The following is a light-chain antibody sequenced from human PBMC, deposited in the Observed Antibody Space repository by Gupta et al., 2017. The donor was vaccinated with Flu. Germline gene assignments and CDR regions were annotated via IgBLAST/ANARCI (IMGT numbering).Light chain of an antibody. CDR3: MQSLQTPFT. CDR1: QSLLHADGYKY. J-gene: IGKJ4*01. V-gene: IGKV2-28*01. Sequence: ASISCRSSQSLLHADGYKYLDWYLQKPGQSPQLLIFLGSNRASGVPDRFSGSGSGTDFTLKISGVEAEDVGVYYCMQSLQTPFTFGGGTKVEIK. CDR2: LGS.